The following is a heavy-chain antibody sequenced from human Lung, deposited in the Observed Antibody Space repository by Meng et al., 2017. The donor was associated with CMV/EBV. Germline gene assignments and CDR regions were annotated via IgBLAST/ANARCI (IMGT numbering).Heavy chain of an antibody. D-gene: IGHD6-19*01. CDR1: GGSISSSNW. J-gene: IGHJ4*02. CDR2: IYHSGST. CDR3: ASFPPPGKQWLVTDY. Sequence: QVWLQGSGPGLVKHSGTLSLTCAVSGGSISSSNWWIWVRQPPGKGLEWIGEIYHSGSTNYNPSLKSRVTISVDKSKNQFSLKLSSVTAADTAVYYCASFPPPGKQWLVTDYWGQGTLVTVSS. V-gene: IGHV4-4*02.